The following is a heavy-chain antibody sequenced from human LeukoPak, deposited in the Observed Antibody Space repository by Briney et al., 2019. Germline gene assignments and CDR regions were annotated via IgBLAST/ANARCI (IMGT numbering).Heavy chain of an antibody. D-gene: IGHD2-2*01. CDR3: ARGDFCSSTNCYLRPMDV. CDR1: SGSISDYY. CDR2: LYYSGST. V-gene: IGHV4-59*01. Sequence: SETLSLTCTVSSGSISDYYWNWIRQPPGKGMEWIGYLYYSGSTTYNPSLKSRVTMSVDTAKNQFSLKLRSVTAADTAVYYCARGDFCSSTNCYLRPMDVWAKGPRSPSP. J-gene: IGHJ6*03.